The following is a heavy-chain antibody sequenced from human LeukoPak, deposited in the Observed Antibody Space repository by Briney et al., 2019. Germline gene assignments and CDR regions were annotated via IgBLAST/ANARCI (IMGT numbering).Heavy chain of an antibody. J-gene: IGHJ3*02. CDR2: IYHSEST. CDR3: ARRAPGVGGSYWRAFDI. Sequence: SETLSLTCAVSGGSISSSNWWSWVRQPPGKGLEWIGEIYHSESTNYNPSLKSRVTISVDKSKNQFSLKLSSVTAADTAVYYSARRAPGVGGSYWRAFDIWGQGTMVTVSS. CDR1: GGSISSSNW. D-gene: IGHD1-26*01. V-gene: IGHV4-4*02.